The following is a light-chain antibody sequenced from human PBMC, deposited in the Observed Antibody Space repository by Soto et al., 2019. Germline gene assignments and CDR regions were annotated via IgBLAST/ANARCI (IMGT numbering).Light chain of an antibody. V-gene: IGKV1-13*02. CDR1: QDIRDA. CDR3: RQFNSYPIT. CDR2: DVS. Sequence: AIQVTQSPSSLSASVGERVTITCRASQDIRDALAWYQQKPGKAPNLLIYDVSTLESGVPSRFSGSGSGTEFTLTISSLQREDFGTYYCRQFNSYPITFGHGTRLEIK. J-gene: IGKJ5*01.